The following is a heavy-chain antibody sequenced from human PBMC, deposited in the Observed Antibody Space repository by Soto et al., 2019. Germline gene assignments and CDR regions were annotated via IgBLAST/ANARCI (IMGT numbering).Heavy chain of an antibody. J-gene: IGHJ6*03. CDR2: ISNNGAHT. CDR3: ARRGYGSRWPNVYMDV. Sequence: EAQLVESGGGLVQPGGPLRLSCAASGFTFSNYEMHWVRQAPGMGLEYLSGISNNGAHTDYAKSVKGRFTISRDNSENTLYLQMGSLRAEDMALYYCARRGYGSRWPNVYMDVWGKGTTVTVSS. V-gene: IGHV3-64*01. CDR1: GFTFSNYE. D-gene: IGHD6-13*01.